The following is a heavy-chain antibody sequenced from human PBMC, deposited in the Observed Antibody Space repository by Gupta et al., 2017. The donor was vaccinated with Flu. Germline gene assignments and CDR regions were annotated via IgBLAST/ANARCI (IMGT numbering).Heavy chain of an antibody. Sequence: GLEWVAVVVYDGSSKTYADPVKGRFTVSSDNSKNTLYLQMNSLRAEDTAVYFCARDSPRKYQRIQMVSGMDLWGQGTTVTVSS. J-gene: IGHJ6*02. CDR2: VVYDGSSK. V-gene: IGHV3-33*01. CDR3: ARDSPRKYQRIQMVSGMDL. D-gene: IGHD3-10*01.